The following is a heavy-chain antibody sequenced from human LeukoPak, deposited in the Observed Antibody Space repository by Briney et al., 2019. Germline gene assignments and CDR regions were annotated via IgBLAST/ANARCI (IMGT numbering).Heavy chain of an antibody. CDR3: ARIPLGYSGAYYFDY. V-gene: IGHV4-4*09. Sequence: SETLSLTCTVSRGSISGSIRSHYWSWLRQPPGKGLEWIGYNSSSGSVNDNPSLRSRVTISVDTSKNQFFLSLSSVSAADTAVYYCARIPLGYSGAYYFDYWGQGTLVTVSP. CDR1: RGSISGSIRSHY. D-gene: IGHD5-12*01. J-gene: IGHJ4*02. CDR2: NSSSGSV.